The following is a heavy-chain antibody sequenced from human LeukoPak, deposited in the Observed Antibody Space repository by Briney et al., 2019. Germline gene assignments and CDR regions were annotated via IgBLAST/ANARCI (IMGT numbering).Heavy chain of an antibody. Sequence: PGGSLRLSRADSRVTFSRYSMNSVRQAPGKGLEWVSSISSSSSYIYYADSVKGRFTISRDNAKNSLYLQMNSLRAEDTAVYYCARGYCSGGSCRKLDYWGQGTLVTVSS. D-gene: IGHD2-15*01. J-gene: IGHJ4*02. CDR1: RVTFSRYS. CDR3: ARGYCSGGSCRKLDY. V-gene: IGHV3-21*01. CDR2: ISSSSSYI.